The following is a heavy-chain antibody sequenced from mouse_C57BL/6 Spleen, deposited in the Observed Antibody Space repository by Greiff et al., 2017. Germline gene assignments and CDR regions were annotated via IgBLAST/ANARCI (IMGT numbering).Heavy chain of an antibody. CDR2: IDPSDSYT. V-gene: IGHV1-69*01. CDR1: GYTFTSYW. J-gene: IGHJ2*01. CDR3: ARLGRGTFDY. D-gene: IGHD4-1*01. Sequence: VQLQQSGAELVMPGASVKLSCKASGYTFTSYWMHWVKQRPGQGLEWIGEIDPSDSYTNYNQKFKGKSTLTVDKSSSTAYMQLSSLTSEDSAVYYCARLGRGTFDYWGQGTTLTVSS.